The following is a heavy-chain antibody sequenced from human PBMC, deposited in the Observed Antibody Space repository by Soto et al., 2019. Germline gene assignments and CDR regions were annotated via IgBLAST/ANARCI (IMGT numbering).Heavy chain of an antibody. CDR3: ARAHYDSSGPTYYFDY. Sequence: QVQLVQSGAEVKKPGSSVKVSCKASGGTFSSYAISWVRQAPGQGLEWMGGIIPIFGTANYAQKFQGRVTITADESTSTAYKELSSLRSEDTAVYYCARAHYDSSGPTYYFDYWGQGTLVTVSS. J-gene: IGHJ4*02. CDR2: IIPIFGTA. CDR1: GGTFSSYA. D-gene: IGHD3-22*01. V-gene: IGHV1-69*01.